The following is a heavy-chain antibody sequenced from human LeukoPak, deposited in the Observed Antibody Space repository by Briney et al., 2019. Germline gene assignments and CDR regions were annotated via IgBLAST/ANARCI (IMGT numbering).Heavy chain of an antibody. CDR3: AKVGSTNIVVVPAPIDY. J-gene: IGHJ4*02. CDR2: IRGSGGST. Sequence: PGGSLRLSCAASGFTFSSYAMSWVRQAPGKGLEWVSAIRGSGGSTYYADSVKGRFTISRDNSKNTLYLQMNSLRAEDTAVYYCAKVGSTNIVVVPAPIDYWGQGTLVTVSS. V-gene: IGHV3-23*01. D-gene: IGHD2-2*01. CDR1: GFTFSSYA.